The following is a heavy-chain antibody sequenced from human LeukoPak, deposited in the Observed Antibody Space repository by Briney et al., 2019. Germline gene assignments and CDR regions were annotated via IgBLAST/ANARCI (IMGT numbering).Heavy chain of an antibody. V-gene: IGHV3-21*01. J-gene: IGHJ5*02. Sequence: GGSLRLSCAASGFTFSSYSMNWVRQTPGKGLEWVSSITSSSDYIYYADSVKGRFTISRDNAENSLHLKMNSLRADDTAVYYCAREFKSGYGMWAWGQGTLVTVSS. D-gene: IGHD5-18*01. CDR2: ITSSSDYI. CDR1: GFTFSSYS. CDR3: AREFKSGYGMWA.